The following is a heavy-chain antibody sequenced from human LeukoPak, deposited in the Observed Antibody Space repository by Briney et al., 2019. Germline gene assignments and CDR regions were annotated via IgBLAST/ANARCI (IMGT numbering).Heavy chain of an antibody. Sequence: GSLRLSCAASGFTFRNYVIHWVRQAPGKGLEWVAVTSSDLNVKLYADSVKGRFTISRDNSRSTLYLQMNSLRPEDTAIYNCAREGYYGSGSPPSLYFDYWGQGTLVTVSS. J-gene: IGHJ4*02. V-gene: IGHV3-30-3*01. CDR1: GFTFRNYV. D-gene: IGHD3-10*01. CDR3: AREGYYGSGSPPSLYFDY. CDR2: TSSDLNVK.